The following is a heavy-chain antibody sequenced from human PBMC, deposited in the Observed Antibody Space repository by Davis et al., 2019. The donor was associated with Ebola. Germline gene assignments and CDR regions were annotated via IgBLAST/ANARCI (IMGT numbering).Heavy chain of an antibody. D-gene: IGHD3-16*01. CDR1: GFTASSNY. V-gene: IGHV3-21*01. CDR2: ISSSSSYI. CDR3: ARDHIDLWGWFDP. Sequence: PSGTLSLTCAASGFTASSNYMSWVRQAPGKGLEWVSSISSSSSYIYYADSVKGRFTISRDNAKNSLYLQMNSLRAEDTAVYYCARDHIDLWGWFDPWGQGTLVTVSS. J-gene: IGHJ5*02.